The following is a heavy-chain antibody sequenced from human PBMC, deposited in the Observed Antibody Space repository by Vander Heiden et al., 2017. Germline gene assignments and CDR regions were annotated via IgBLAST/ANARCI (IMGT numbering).Heavy chain of an antibody. CDR1: GGTFSSYA. Sequence: QLVPSGAEVKKPVSSVKVSCKTSGGTFSSYAISWVRQAPGQGLEWMGGIIPIFGTANYAQKFQGRVTITADESTSTAYMELSSLRSEDTAVYYCARIQWLARYNWFDPWGQGTLVTVSS. D-gene: IGHD6-19*01. J-gene: IGHJ5*02. V-gene: IGHV1-69*01. CDR2: IIPIFGTA. CDR3: ARIQWLARYNWFDP.